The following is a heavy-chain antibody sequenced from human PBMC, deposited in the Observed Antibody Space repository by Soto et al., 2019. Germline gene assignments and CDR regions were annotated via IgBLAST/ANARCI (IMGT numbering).Heavy chain of an antibody. J-gene: IGHJ6*04. CDR3: ARSVRSGSFPYYYYAMDV. V-gene: IGHV3-74*01. CDR1: GFTSSNYW. CDR2: IKSDGSST. D-gene: IGHD3-10*01. Sequence: GGSLRLSCAASGFTSSNYWMHWVRQAPGKGLVWVSRIKSDGSSTSYADSVKGRFTISRDNAKNTLDLQMHGLRAEDMAVYYCARSVRSGSFPYYYYAMDVWGKGPTVTVSS.